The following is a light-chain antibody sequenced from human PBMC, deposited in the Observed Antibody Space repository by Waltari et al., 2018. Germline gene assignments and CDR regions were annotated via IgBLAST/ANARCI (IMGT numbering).Light chain of an antibody. Sequence: TVVTQEPSLSVSPGGTVTLNCGLSSGSVPTSNYPSWYQQTPGQVPRTLIYSANTRPAGVPDRFSGSILGNKAALTITGAQTDDESDYYCMFYMGSGISLFGGGTRLTVL. J-gene: IGLJ2*01. V-gene: IGLV8-61*01. CDR1: SGSVPTSNY. CDR3: MFYMGSGISL. CDR2: SAN.